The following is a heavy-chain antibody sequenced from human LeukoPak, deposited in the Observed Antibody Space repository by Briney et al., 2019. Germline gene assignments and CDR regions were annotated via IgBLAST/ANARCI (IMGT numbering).Heavy chain of an antibody. CDR3: TTVTGVGGQRSVDHND. CDR2: IKGTTDGGTA. Sequence: GGSLRLSCAASGFTVSNNYMSWVRQAPGKGLEWVGRIKGTTDGGTADYAAPVKDRFTISRDDSKNTIYLQMNSLKTEDTAIYYCTTVTGVGGQRSVDHNDGGQGTLVTVSS. J-gene: IGHJ4*02. D-gene: IGHD1-26*01. V-gene: IGHV3-15*01. CDR1: GFTVSNNY.